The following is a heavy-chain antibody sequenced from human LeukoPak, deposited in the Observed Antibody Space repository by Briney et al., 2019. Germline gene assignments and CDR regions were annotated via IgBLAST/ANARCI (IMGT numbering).Heavy chain of an antibody. J-gene: IGHJ4*02. CDR3: ARDQHDYGGNSSIY. Sequence: GGSLRLSCAASGFAFSSYSMNWVRQAPGKGLEWVSSISSSSSYIYYADSVKGRFTISRDNAKNSLYLQMNSLRAEDTAVYYCARDQHDYGGNSSIYWGQGTLVTVSS. D-gene: IGHD4-23*01. CDR2: ISSSSSYI. V-gene: IGHV3-21*01. CDR1: GFAFSSYS.